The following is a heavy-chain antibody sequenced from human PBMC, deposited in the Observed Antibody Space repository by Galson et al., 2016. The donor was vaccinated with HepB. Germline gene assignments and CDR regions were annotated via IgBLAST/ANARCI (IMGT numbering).Heavy chain of an antibody. V-gene: IGHV1-69*13. Sequence: SVKVSCKAFGGTFNSYIINWVRQAPGQGLEWIGGIIPIFGKRNYAQNFQGRVTITADESTNTASMELISLRPEDTAVYFCARSYYMSTEGYRPFDSWSQGTLVTVPS. CDR1: GGTFNSYI. CDR3: ARSYYMSTEGYRPFDS. D-gene: IGHD5-18*01. CDR2: IIPIFGKR. J-gene: IGHJ4*02.